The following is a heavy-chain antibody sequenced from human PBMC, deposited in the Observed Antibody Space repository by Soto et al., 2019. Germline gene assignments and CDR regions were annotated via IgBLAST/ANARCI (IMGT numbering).Heavy chain of an antibody. CDR3: ARGYYDFWSGPHENWFDP. CDR2: IYYSGST. Sequence: SETLSLTCTVSGGSISSGDYYWSWIRQPPGKGLEWIGYIYYSGSTYYNTSLKSRVTISVDTSKNQISLKLSSVTAANTALFYCARGYYDFWSGPHENWFDPWGQGTLVTVSS. J-gene: IGHJ5*02. CDR1: GGSISSGDYY. D-gene: IGHD3-3*01. V-gene: IGHV4-30-4*01.